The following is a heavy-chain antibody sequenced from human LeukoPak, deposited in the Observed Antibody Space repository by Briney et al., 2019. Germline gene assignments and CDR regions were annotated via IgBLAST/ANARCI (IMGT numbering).Heavy chain of an antibody. V-gene: IGHV4-34*01. D-gene: IGHD3-22*01. CDR2: INHSGST. CDR1: GGSFSGYY. Sequence: PSETLSLTCAVYGGSFSGYYRSWLRQPPGKRLEWIGEINHSGSTNYNPSLKSRVTISVDTSKNQFSLKLSSVTAADTAVYYCARGWGSGYYRHFDYWGQRTLVTVSS. J-gene: IGHJ4*02. CDR3: ARGWGSGYYRHFDY.